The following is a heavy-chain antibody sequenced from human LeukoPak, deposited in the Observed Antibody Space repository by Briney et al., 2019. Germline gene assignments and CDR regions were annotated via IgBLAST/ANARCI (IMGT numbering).Heavy chain of an antibody. J-gene: IGHJ4*02. V-gene: IGHV3-7*01. Sequence: GGSLRLSCAASGFTFSDYWMSWVRQAPGKGLEWVANIKQDGSETHYVDSVKGRFTISRDNAKNSLYLQVNSLRAEDTAVYFCARHSLYGDSSNYRAFDYWGQGILVTVSS. D-gene: IGHD2-2*01. CDR2: IKQDGSET. CDR1: GFTFSDYW. CDR3: ARHSLYGDSSNYRAFDY.